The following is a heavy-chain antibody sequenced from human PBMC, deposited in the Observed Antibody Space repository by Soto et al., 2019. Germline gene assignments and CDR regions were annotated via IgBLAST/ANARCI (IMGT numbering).Heavy chain of an antibody. CDR3: ARVEAAAAHRYYYYSGMDV. CDR1: GYTFTSYG. J-gene: IGHJ6*04. D-gene: IGHD6-13*01. Sequence: QVQLVQSGAEVKKPGASVKVSCKASGYTFTSYGISWVRQAPGQGLEWMGWISAYNGNTNYAQKLQGRVIMTTDTSTSTAYMELRSLSSDYSDVYYCARVEAAAAHRYYYYSGMDVWGEGTMVTVSS. CDR2: ISAYNGNT. V-gene: IGHV1-18*01.